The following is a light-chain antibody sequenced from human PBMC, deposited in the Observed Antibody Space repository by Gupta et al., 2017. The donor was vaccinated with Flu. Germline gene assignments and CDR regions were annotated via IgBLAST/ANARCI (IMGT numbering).Light chain of an antibody. CDR1: SGYTNYA. V-gene: IGLV4-69*01. J-gene: IGLJ2*01. CDR2: VSSEGSH. CDR3: QTWDITTYVV. Sequence: QLVLTQAPSASASLGASVKFTCTLNSGYTNYAIAWHQQQQGKGPHYLMKVSSEGSHNKGEVNPDLSSASSASTARFPTISIHEAEDEAYYYCQTWDITTYVVFGGGTKLTVL.